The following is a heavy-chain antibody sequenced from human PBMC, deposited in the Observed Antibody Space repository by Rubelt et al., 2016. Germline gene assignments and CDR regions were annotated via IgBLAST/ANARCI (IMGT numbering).Heavy chain of an antibody. D-gene: IGHD3-3*01. CDR3: ARVGYDFWSAVIRDHRVNWFDP. CDR2: IYYSGST. Sequence: GKGLEWIGYIYYSGSTYYNPSLKSRVTISVDTSKNQFSLKLSSVTAADTAVYYCARVGYDFWSAVIRDHRVNWFDPWGQGTLVTVSS. V-gene: IGHV4-31*02. J-gene: IGHJ5*02.